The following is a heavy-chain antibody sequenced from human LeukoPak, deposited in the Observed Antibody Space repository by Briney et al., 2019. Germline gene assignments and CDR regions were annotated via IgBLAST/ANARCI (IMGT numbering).Heavy chain of an antibody. Sequence: ASVKVSFKASGYTFTRYGISWVRQAPGQGLEGMGGISAYNGNTNYAQKLQGRVTMTTDTSTSTAYMELRSLRSDDTAVYYCAREGDYSNWFDRWGQGTLVTVSS. CDR3: AREGDYSNWFDR. CDR2: ISAYNGNT. V-gene: IGHV1-18*01. D-gene: IGHD3-10*01. J-gene: IGHJ5*02. CDR1: GYTFTRYG.